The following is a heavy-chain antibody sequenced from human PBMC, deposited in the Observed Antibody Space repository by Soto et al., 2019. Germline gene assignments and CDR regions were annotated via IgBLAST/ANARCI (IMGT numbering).Heavy chain of an antibody. D-gene: IGHD1-26*01. Sequence: GGSLRLSCAASGFTFSSYSMNWVRQAPGKGLEWVSSISSSSSYIYYADSVKGRFTISRDNAKNSLYLQMNSLRAEDTAVYYCARGGGGPIVGASDYWGQGTLVTVSS. CDR1: GFTFSSYS. V-gene: IGHV3-21*01. J-gene: IGHJ4*02. CDR3: ARGGGGPIVGASDY. CDR2: ISSSSSYI.